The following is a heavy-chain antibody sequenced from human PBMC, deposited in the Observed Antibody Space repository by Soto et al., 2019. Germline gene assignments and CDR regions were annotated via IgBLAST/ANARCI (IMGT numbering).Heavy chain of an antibody. CDR3: AKYDYVWGSYRLSYFDY. Sequence: SETLSLTCVVSGDSVTSSYWSWIRQPPGKGLEWIGLNYYIGTADYNPSLKSRATISVDTSKNMLSLILTSVTAADTAVYYCAKYDYVWGSYRLSYFDYWGQGTLVTVSS. J-gene: IGHJ4*02. V-gene: IGHV4-59*02. CDR1: GDSVTSSY. CDR2: NYYIGTA. D-gene: IGHD3-16*02.